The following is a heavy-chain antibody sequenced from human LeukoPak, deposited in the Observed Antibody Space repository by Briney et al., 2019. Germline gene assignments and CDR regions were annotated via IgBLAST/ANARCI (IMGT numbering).Heavy chain of an antibody. CDR3: ARDGGAAAGTESRFDP. Sequence: SETLSLTCAVYGGSFSTYYWSWIRQPPGKGLEWIGEINHRGSTNYNPSLKSRVTISLDTSKNQFSLKLSSVTAADTAVYYCARDGGAAAGTESRFDPWGQGTLVTVSS. CDR1: GGSFSTYY. V-gene: IGHV4-34*01. J-gene: IGHJ5*02. D-gene: IGHD6-13*01. CDR2: INHRGST.